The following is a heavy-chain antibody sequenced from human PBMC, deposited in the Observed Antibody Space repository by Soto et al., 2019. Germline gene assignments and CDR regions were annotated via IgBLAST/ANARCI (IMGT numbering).Heavy chain of an antibody. CDR3: ARHTDPHDALDI. CDR2: IYYSGST. CDR1: GGSISSYY. Sequence: SETLSLTCTVSGGSISSYYWSWIRQPPGKGLEWIGYIYYSGSTNYNPSLKSRVTISVDTSKNQFSLKLSSVTAADTAVYYCARHTDPHDALDIWGQGTMVTVSS. D-gene: IGHD2-8*02. J-gene: IGHJ3*02. V-gene: IGHV4-59*08.